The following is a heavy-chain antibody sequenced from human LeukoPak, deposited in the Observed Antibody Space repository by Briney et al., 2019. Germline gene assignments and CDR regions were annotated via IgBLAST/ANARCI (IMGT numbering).Heavy chain of an antibody. V-gene: IGHV4-34*01. J-gene: IGHJ3*02. CDR1: GGSFSGYY. CDR3: ARAEQWLVPDAFDI. CDR2: INHSGST. Sequence: SETLSLTCAVYGGSFSGYYWSWIRQPPGKGLEWIGEINHSGSTNYNPSLKSRVTISVDMSKNQFSLKLSSVTAADTAVYYCARAEQWLVPDAFDIWGQGTMVTVFS. D-gene: IGHD6-19*01.